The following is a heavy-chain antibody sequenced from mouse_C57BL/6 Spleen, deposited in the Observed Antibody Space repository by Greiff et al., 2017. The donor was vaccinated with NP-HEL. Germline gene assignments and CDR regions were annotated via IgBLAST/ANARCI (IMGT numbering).Heavy chain of an antibody. CDR2: ISSGSSTI. Sequence: EVKLMESGGGLVKPGGSLKLSCAASGFTFSDYGMHWVRQAPEKGLEWVAYISSGSSTIYYADTVKGRFTISRDNAKNTLFLQMTSLRSEDTAMYYCARLYYGSNPYYYAMDYWGQGTSVTVSS. D-gene: IGHD1-1*01. J-gene: IGHJ4*01. CDR1: GFTFSDYG. CDR3: ARLYYGSNPYYYAMDY. V-gene: IGHV5-17*01.